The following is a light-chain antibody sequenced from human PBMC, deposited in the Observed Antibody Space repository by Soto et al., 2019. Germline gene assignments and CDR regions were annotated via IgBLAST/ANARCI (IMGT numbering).Light chain of an antibody. Sequence: EIVLTQSPGTLSLSPGERATLSCRASQSVSSSFLAWYQQKPGQAPRLLIYGASSRATGIPDRFSGSGSGXXXXXXXXXXEPXDFAVYXCQQYDNSPWTFDQGTKVEIK. CDR3: QQYDNSPWT. CDR2: GAS. J-gene: IGKJ1*01. CDR1: QSVSSSF. V-gene: IGKV3-20*01.